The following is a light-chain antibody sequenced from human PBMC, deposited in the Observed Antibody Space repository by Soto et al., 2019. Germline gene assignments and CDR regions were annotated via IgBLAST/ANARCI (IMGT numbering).Light chain of an antibody. CDR2: GAS. CDR3: QQYNNWPLT. Sequence: EIVMTQSPATLSVSPGERVTLSCMASQSIGSNLAWYQQKPGQAPRLLIYGASTRVTGIPARFSGSGSGTDFTPTISSLQSEDFAVSHCQQYNNWPLTFGGGTKVDIK. J-gene: IGKJ4*01. CDR1: QSIGSN. V-gene: IGKV3-15*01.